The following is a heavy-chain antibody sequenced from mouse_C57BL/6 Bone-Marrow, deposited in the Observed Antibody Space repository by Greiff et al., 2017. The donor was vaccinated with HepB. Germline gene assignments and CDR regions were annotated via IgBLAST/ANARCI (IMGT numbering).Heavy chain of an antibody. CDR1: GYPFTSYW. CDR3: ARGGKFTPMDY. J-gene: IGHJ4*01. V-gene: IGHV1-69*01. Sequence: QVQLQQPGAELVMPGASVKLSCKASGYPFTSYWMHWVKQRPGQGLEWIGEIDPSDSYTNYNQKFKGKSTLTVDKSSSTAYMQLSSLTSEDSAVYYCARGGKFTPMDYWGQGTSVTVSS. CDR2: IDPSDSYT.